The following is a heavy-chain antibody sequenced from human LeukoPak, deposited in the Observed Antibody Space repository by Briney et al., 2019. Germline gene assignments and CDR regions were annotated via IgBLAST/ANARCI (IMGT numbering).Heavy chain of an antibody. Sequence: GGSLRLSCAASGFTVSDYEMHWVRQATGKGLEWVSAIGTAGDTYYTGSVKGRFTISRENAKNSLYLQMNSLRAGDTAVYYCARVAKERVGGVYYFDYWGQGTLVTVSS. J-gene: IGHJ4*02. CDR1: GFTVSDYE. V-gene: IGHV3-13*01. CDR3: ARVAKERVGGVYYFDY. D-gene: IGHD1-1*01. CDR2: IGTAGDT.